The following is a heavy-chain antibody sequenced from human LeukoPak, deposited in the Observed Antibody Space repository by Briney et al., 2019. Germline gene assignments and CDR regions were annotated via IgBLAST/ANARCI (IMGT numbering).Heavy chain of an antibody. CDR1: GFTFDDYA. D-gene: IGHD3-10*01. CDR2: ISWNSGSI. CDR3: ARELFYYYGSGTYLDY. Sequence: GGSLRLSCAASGFTFDDYAMHWVRQAPGKGLEWVSGISWNSGSIGYADSVKGRFTISRDNAKNSLYLQMNSLRAEDTAVYYCARELFYYYGSGTYLDYWGQGTLVTVSS. V-gene: IGHV3-9*01. J-gene: IGHJ4*02.